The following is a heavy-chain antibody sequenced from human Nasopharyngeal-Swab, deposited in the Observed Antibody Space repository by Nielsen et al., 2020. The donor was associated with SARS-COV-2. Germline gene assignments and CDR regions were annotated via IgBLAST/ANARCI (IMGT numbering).Heavy chain of an antibody. J-gene: IGHJ4*02. Sequence: GESLKISCVVSGFTFNNYWMSWVRQAPGKGLEWVANIKPDGSEEYYVDSVKGRFTISRDNAKNSLYLQMSSLRAEDTAVYYCARAASYDSSSYAYWGQGTLVTVSS. CDR1: GFTFNNYW. CDR3: ARAASYDSSSYAY. D-gene: IGHD3-22*01. CDR2: IKPDGSEE. V-gene: IGHV3-7*03.